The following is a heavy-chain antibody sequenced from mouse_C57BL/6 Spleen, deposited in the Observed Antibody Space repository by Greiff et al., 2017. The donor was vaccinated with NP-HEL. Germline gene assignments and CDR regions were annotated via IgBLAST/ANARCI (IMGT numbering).Heavy chain of an antibody. CDR3: ARESLDSSGYLDY. D-gene: IGHD3-2*02. Sequence: VQLQQSGPELVKPGASVKISWKASGYAFSSSWLNRVKPRPGKGLEWIGRIYPGDGDTNYNGKFKGKATLTADKSSSTAYMQLSSLTSEDSAVYFCARESLDSSGYLDYWGQGTTLTVSS. CDR1: GYAFSSSW. CDR2: IYPGDGDT. V-gene: IGHV1-82*01. J-gene: IGHJ2*01.